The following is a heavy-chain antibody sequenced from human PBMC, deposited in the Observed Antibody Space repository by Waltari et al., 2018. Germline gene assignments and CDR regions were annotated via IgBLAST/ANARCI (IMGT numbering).Heavy chain of an antibody. Sequence: QLQLQESGPGLAKPSQTLSLTCTVSGGSISSGCYDWSGSRKHPGKGMEWIGYIYYSGSTYYNPSLKSRVTISVDTSKNQFSLKLSSVTAADTAVYYCARDVYYYDSSGSRGAFDIWGQGTMVTVSS. J-gene: IGHJ3*02. CDR2: IYYSGST. V-gene: IGHV4-31*03. CDR1: GGSISSGCYD. D-gene: IGHD3-22*01. CDR3: ARDVYYYDSSGSRGAFDI.